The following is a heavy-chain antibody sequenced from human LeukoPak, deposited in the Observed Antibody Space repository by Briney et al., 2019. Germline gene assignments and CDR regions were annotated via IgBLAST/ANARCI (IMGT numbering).Heavy chain of an antibody. CDR3: ARQLLWFGELLSPFDY. D-gene: IGHD3-10*01. J-gene: IGHJ4*02. CDR1: GGSISSSTYY. Sequence: SETLSLTCTVSGGSISSSTYYWGWIRQPPGKGLEWIASTHYSGSTYYNPSLKSRVTVSVDTSKNQFSLKLSSVTAADTAVYYCARQLLWFGELLSPFDYWGQGTLVTVSS. V-gene: IGHV4-39*01. CDR2: THYSGST.